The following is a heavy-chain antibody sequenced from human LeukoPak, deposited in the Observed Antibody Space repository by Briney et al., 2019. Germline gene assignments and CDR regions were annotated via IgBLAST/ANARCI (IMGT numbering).Heavy chain of an antibody. J-gene: IGHJ3*02. Sequence: PGGSLRLSCAASGFTFSSYSMNWVRQAPGKGLEWVSYISSSSSAIYYADSVKGRFTISRDNAKNSLYLQMHTLRAEDTAVYYCAGDGVGVLPGDAFDIWSQGTMVTVSS. V-gene: IGHV3-48*04. D-gene: IGHD1-26*01. CDR3: AGDGVGVLPGDAFDI. CDR1: GFTFSSYS. CDR2: ISSSSSAI.